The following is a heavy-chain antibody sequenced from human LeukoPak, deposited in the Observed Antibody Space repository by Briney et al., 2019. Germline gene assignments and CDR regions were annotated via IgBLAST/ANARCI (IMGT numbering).Heavy chain of an antibody. D-gene: IGHD2-15*01. Sequence: GGSLRLSCAASGFTFSSYWMSWVRQAPGKGLEWVANIKQDGSEKYYVDSVKGRFTISRDNAKNSLYLQMNSLRAEDTAVYYCAREHPCSGGSCYRPTFDYWGQGTLVTVSS. V-gene: IGHV3-7*01. CDR1: GFTFSSYW. J-gene: IGHJ4*02. CDR3: AREHPCSGGSCYRPTFDY. CDR2: IKQDGSEK.